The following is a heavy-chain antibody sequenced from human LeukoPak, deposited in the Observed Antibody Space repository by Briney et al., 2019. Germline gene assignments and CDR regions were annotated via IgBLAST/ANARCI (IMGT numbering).Heavy chain of an antibody. CDR1: GFTFSNYW. D-gene: IGHD2-2*01. CDR2: ISTDGKST. CDR3: VRDYQFIQEV. J-gene: IGHJ6*02. V-gene: IGHV3-74*01. Sequence: GSLRLSCVASGFTFSNYWMLWVRQAPGKGLMWVSLISTDGKSTRYAESVKGRFTISRDNAKNALYLQMDILRVEDTALYFCVRDYQFIQEVWGQGTTVTVSS.